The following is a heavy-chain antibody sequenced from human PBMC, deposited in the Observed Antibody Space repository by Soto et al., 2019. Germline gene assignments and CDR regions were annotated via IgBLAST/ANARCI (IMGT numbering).Heavy chain of an antibody. CDR1: GFTFSSYA. CDR2: ISGSGGST. V-gene: IGHV3-23*01. CDR3: AKGYGSGSYSSLDAFDI. J-gene: IGHJ3*02. D-gene: IGHD3-10*01. Sequence: GGSLRLSCAASGFTFSSYAMSWVRQAPGKGLEWVSAISGSGGSTYYADSVKGRFTTSRDNSKNTLYLQMNSLRAEDTAVYYCAKGYGSGSYSSLDAFDIWGQGTMVTVS.